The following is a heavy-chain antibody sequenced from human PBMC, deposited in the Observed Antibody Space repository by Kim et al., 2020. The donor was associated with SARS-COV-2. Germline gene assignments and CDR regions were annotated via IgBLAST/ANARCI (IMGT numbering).Heavy chain of an antibody. CDR1: GFTFSSYA. J-gene: IGHJ4*02. Sequence: GGSLRLSCSASGFTFSSYAMHWVRQAPGKGLEYVSAISSNGGSTYYADSVKGRFTISRDNSKNTLYLQMSSLRAEDTAVYYCVKGWGIGLYSSGWRFWGQGTLVTVSS. CDR2: ISSNGGST. CDR3: VKGWGIGLYSSGWRF. D-gene: IGHD6-19*01. V-gene: IGHV3-64D*09.